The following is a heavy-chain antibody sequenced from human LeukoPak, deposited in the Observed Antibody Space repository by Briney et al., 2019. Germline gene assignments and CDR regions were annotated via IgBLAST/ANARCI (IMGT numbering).Heavy chain of an antibody. Sequence: GGSLRLSCAASGFTFSSYAMSWVRQAPGKGLEWVSAISGSGGSTYYADSVKGRFTISRDDSKNTLYLRMNSLRAEDTAVYYCAKRYCSSTSCYAVDYWGQGTLVTVSS. CDR1: GFTFSSYA. D-gene: IGHD2-2*01. J-gene: IGHJ4*02. CDR2: ISGSGGST. V-gene: IGHV3-23*01. CDR3: AKRYCSSTSCYAVDY.